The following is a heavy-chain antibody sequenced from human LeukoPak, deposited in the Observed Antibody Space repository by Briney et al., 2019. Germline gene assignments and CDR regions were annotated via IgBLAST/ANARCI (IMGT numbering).Heavy chain of an antibody. J-gene: IGHJ6*03. V-gene: IGHV4-34*01. Sequence: SETLSLTCAVYGGPFSGYYWSWIRQPPGKGLEWIGEINHSGSTNYNPSLKSRVTISVDTSKNQFSLKLSSVTAADTAVYYCARIAAVTTGNYYYYYMDVWGKGTTVTVSS. D-gene: IGHD4-17*01. CDR2: INHSGST. CDR3: ARIAAVTTGNYYYYYMDV. CDR1: GGPFSGYY.